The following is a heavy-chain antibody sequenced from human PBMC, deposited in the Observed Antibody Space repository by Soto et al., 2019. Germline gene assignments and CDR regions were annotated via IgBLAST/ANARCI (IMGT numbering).Heavy chain of an antibody. CDR1: GFTFSSYA. V-gene: IGHV3-23*01. CDR3: AKSAGTMSTGRRNYYYYGMDV. CDR2: ISGSGGST. J-gene: IGHJ6*02. Sequence: GGSLRLSCAASGFTFSSYAMSWVRQAPGKGLEWVSAISGSGGSTYYADSVKGRITISRDNSKNTLYLQMNSLRAEDTAVYYCAKSAGTMSTGRRNYYYYGMDVWGQGTTVTVSS. D-gene: IGHD6-19*01.